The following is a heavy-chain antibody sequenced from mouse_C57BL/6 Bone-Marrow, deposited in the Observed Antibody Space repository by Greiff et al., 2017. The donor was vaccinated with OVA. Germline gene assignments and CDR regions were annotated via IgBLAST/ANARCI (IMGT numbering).Heavy chain of an antibody. Sequence: QVQLQQSGPGLVAPSQSLSITCTVSGFSLTSYGVSWVSQPPGKGLAWLGVIWGDGSTNYHSALISRLSISKDNSKSQVFLKLNSLQTDDTATYYWAKKVDNYGSSDWYFDVWGTGTTVTVSS. D-gene: IGHD1-1*01. V-gene: IGHV2-3*01. CDR2: IWGDGST. J-gene: IGHJ1*03. CDR1: GFSLTSYG. CDR3: AKKVDNYGSSDWYFDV.